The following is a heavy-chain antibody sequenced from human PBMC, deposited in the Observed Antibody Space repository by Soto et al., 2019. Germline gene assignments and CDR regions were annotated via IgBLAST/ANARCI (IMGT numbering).Heavy chain of an antibody. Sequence: PEGSLRLSWSPSVIIFSAYYMTWIRQAPGNGLEWVSCITGSWSDIYDADSVKGRLTISRDNAKNSLYTQLNSLRADDTTVYYCARARPDIVRAGAATPAYYGFDVWRKGPTVT. CDR1: VIIFSAYY. J-gene: IGHJ6*04. V-gene: IGHV3-11*01. D-gene: IGHD2-15*01. CDR2: ITGSWSDI. CDR3: ARARPDIVRAGAATPAYYGFDV.